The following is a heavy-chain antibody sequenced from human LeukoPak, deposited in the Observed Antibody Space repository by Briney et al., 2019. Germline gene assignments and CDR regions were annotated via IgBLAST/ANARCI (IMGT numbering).Heavy chain of an antibody. J-gene: IGHJ3*02. Sequence: PGGSLRLSCAASGFTFSSYSMNWVRQAPGKGLEWVSSISSSSSYIYYADSVKGRFTISRDNAKKSLYLQMNSLRADDTAVYYCARDHHRRLYDSQARDTFDIWGQGTMVTVSS. D-gene: IGHD3-22*01. CDR2: ISSSSSYI. V-gene: IGHV3-21*01. CDR3: ARDHHRRLYDSQARDTFDI. CDR1: GFTFSSYS.